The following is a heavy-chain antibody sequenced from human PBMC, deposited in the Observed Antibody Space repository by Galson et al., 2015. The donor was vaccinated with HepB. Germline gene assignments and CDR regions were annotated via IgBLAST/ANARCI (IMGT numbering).Heavy chain of an antibody. V-gene: IGHV4-59*08. CDR2: VYYIGTT. CDR1: GGSISSYY. CDR3: ARHPGPAYFDY. J-gene: IGHJ4*02. Sequence: SETLSLTCTVSGGSISSYYWSWIRQPPGKGLEWVGYVYYIGTTNFNPSLKSRVTISVDTSKNQFSLKLRSVTAADTAVYYCARHPGPAYFDYWGQGTLVAVSS. D-gene: IGHD3-10*01.